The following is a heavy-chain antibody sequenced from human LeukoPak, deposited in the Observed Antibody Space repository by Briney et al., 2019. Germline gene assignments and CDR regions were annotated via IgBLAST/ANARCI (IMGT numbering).Heavy chain of an antibody. CDR1: GFTFSTYA. CDR2: ISSNGGST. J-gene: IGHJ4*02. CDR3: VKSPGYNHYYFDY. D-gene: IGHD1-14*01. V-gene: IGHV3-64D*06. Sequence: GGSLRLSCSASGFTFSTYAMRWVRQAPGKGLEYVSAISSNGGSTYYADSVKGRFTISRDNSKNTLYLQMSSLRAEDTAVYFCVKSPGYNHYYFDYWGQGTLVTVSS.